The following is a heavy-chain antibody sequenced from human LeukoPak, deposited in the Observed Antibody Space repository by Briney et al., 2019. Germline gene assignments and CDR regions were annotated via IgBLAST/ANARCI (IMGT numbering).Heavy chain of an antibody. D-gene: IGHD4-17*01. CDR1: RFTFSSYA. J-gene: IGHJ4*02. CDR3: AKGSRFDYGDYVFDY. V-gene: IGHV3-9*01. Sequence: PGGSLRLSCAASRFTFSSYAMHWVRQAPGKGLEWVSGISWNSGSIGYADSVKGRFTISRDNAKNSLYLQMNSLRAEDTALYYCAKGSRFDYGDYVFDYWGQGTLVTVSS. CDR2: ISWNSGSI.